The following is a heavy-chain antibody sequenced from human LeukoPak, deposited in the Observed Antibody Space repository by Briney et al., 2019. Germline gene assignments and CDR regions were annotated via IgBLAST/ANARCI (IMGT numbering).Heavy chain of an antibody. J-gene: IGHJ4*02. V-gene: IGHV3-7*01. D-gene: IGHD6-6*01. Sequence: GGSLRLSCAASGFTFSSYWMSWIRQAPGKGLEWVANIKQDGSEKYYVDSVKGRFTISRDNAKNSLYLQMNSLRAEDTAVYYCARVGPEYPYYFDYWGQGTLVTVSS. CDR3: ARVGPEYPYYFDY. CDR2: IKQDGSEK. CDR1: GFTFSSYW.